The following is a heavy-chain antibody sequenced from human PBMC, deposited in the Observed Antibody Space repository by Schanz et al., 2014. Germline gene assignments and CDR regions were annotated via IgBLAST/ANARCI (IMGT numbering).Heavy chain of an antibody. Sequence: QVQLVQSGAEVKKPGASVKVSCKASGYTFTDYGLSWVRQAPGQGLEWMGWISAYNGHTDYAQKLQGRVTLTTDTSTSTAYMELRNLRSDDTAVYYCATMWGYCTATACQILEVLDVWGQGTMVTVSS. CDR3: ATMWGYCTATACQILEVLDV. D-gene: IGHD2-8*01. V-gene: IGHV1-18*01. CDR2: ISAYNGHT. J-gene: IGHJ3*01. CDR1: GYTFTDYG.